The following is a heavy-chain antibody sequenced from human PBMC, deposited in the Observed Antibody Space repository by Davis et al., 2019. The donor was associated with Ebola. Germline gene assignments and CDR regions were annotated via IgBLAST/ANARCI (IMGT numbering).Heavy chain of an antibody. J-gene: IGHJ3*02. V-gene: IGHV1-18*01. CDR2: ISAYNGNT. CDR1: GYTFTSYG. Sequence: AASVKVSCKASGYTFTSYGISWVRQAPGQGLEWMGWISAYNGNTNYAQKLQGRVTMTTDTSTSTAYMELRSLRSDDTAVYYCAGGFLGIAGRVAPGTFDIWGQGTMVTVSS. CDR3: AGGFLGIAGRVAPGTFDI. D-gene: IGHD6-13*01.